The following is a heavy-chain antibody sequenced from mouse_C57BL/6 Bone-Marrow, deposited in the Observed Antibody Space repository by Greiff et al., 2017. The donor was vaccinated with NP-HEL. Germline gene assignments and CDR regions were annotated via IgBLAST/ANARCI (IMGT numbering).Heavy chain of an antibody. CDR2: IYPRSGNT. J-gene: IGHJ2*01. CDR1: GYTFTSYG. D-gene: IGHD1-1*01. CDR3: ARSYYYGKKACFDY. V-gene: IGHV1-81*01. Sequence: QVQLQQSGAELARPGASVKLSCKASGYTFTSYGLSWVQPRTGQGLEWLGEIYPRSGNTYYNEKFKGKAPLTADKSSSTAYMELRSLTSEDTAVYGGARSYYYGKKACFDYWGQGTTLTVSS.